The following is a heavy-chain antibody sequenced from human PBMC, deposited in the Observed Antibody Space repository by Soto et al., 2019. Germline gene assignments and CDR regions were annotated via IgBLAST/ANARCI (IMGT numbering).Heavy chain of an antibody. CDR3: AAGLHGDYSWEALDN. D-gene: IGHD4-17*01. CDR1: GGSISTYY. V-gene: IGHV4-59*01. Sequence: QVQLQESGPGLVKPSETLSLTGTVSGGSISTYYWSWIRQPPGKGLEWIGYIYYSGFTNYNPALKRRLSTTVETSPNQSPQQLNSVPAADTAVEYCAAGLHGDYSWEALDNWGQGTMVTVSS. CDR2: IYYSGFT. J-gene: IGHJ3*02.